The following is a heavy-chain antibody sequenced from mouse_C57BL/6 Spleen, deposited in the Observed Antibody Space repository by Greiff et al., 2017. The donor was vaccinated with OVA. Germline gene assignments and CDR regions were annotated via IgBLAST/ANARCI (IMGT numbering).Heavy chain of an antibody. J-gene: IGHJ1*03. D-gene: IGHD1-1*01. V-gene: IGHV1-19*01. CDR2: INPYNGGT. CDR3: ARRITTEADWYFDV. Sequence: VQLQQSGPVLVKPGASVKMSCKASGYTFTDYYMNWVKQSHGKSLEWIGVINPYNGGTSYNQKFKGKATLTVDKSSSTAYMELNSLTSEDSAVYYCARRITTEADWYFDVWGTGTTVTVSS. CDR1: GYTFTDYY.